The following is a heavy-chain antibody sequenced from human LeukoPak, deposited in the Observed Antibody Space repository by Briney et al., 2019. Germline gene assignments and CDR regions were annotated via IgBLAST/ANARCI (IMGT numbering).Heavy chain of an antibody. CDR1: GYTFTSYG. D-gene: IGHD2-15*01. Sequence: ASVKVSCKASGYTFTSYGISWVRQAPGQGLEWMGWISGYNGNTDYAQKFQGRVTMTTDTSTSTAYMELSSLRSEDTAVYYCARSVEYCSGGSCYRRLDYWGQGTLVTVSS. J-gene: IGHJ4*02. CDR3: ARSVEYCSGGSCYRRLDY. CDR2: ISGYNGNT. V-gene: IGHV1-18*01.